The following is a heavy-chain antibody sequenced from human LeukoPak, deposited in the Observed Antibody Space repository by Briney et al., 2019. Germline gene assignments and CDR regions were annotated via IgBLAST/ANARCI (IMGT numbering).Heavy chain of an antibody. CDR1: GFTFTNYS. V-gene: IGHV3-21*01. CDR2: ISGSSVYR. Sequence: GGSLRLFCAATGFTFTNYSIHWVRQAPGKGLEWVSCISGSSVYRYYADSVKGRFTISRDNDKNSLYLQMNSLRAEDTAVYYCARVSVAGSVIDAFDMWGQGTMVTVSS. D-gene: IGHD6-19*01. CDR3: ARVSVAGSVIDAFDM. J-gene: IGHJ3*02.